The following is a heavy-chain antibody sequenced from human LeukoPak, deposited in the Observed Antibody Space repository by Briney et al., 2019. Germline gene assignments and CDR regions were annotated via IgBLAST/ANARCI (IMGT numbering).Heavy chain of an antibody. CDR3: ARDQVGATSY. CDR1: GFTFSSYS. J-gene: IGHJ4*01. D-gene: IGHD1-26*01. CDR2: ISSSSSYI. Sequence: GGSLRLSCAASGFTFSSYSMNGVRQARGKGLEGVSSISSSSSYIYYADSVKGRFTISRDNAKNSLYLQMNSLRAEDTAVYYCARDQVGATSYWGQGTMVTVFS. V-gene: IGHV3-21*01.